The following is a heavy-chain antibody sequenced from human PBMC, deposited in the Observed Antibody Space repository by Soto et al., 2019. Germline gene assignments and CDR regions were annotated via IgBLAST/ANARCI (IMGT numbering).Heavy chain of an antibody. J-gene: IGHJ6*02. CDR1: GFTFRYYA. CDR2: ISWNSGSM. D-gene: IGHD2-2*01. Sequence: EVQLVESGGGLVQPGTSLRLSCAASGFTFRYYAMHWVRQAPGKGLEWVSGISWNSGSMDYADSVKGRFTISRDNAKNSLYLQMNGLTAEDTAFYYCVKDDRDCGSSSCYGSEFHYYGMDVWGQGTTVTVSS. V-gene: IGHV3-9*01. CDR3: VKDDRDCGSSSCYGSEFHYYGMDV.